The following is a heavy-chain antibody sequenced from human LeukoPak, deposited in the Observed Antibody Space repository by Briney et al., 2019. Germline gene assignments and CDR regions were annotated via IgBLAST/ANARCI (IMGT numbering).Heavy chain of an antibody. J-gene: IGHJ5*02. CDR3: ARHKEILLWFGELFSWFDP. V-gene: IGHV4-59*08. CDR1: GGSISSYY. CDR2: IYYSGST. D-gene: IGHD3-10*01. Sequence: SETLSLTCTVSGGSISSYYWSWIRQPPGKGLEWIGYIYYSGSTNYNPSLKSRVTISVDTSKNQFSLKLSSVTAADTAVYYCARHKEILLWFGELFSWFDPWGQGTLVTVSS.